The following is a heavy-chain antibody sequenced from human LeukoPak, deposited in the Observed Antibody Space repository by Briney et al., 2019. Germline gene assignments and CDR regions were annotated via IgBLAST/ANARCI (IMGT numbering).Heavy chain of an antibody. CDR1: GFTSSSYS. D-gene: IGHD2-15*01. V-gene: IGHV3-21*01. CDR2: ISSSSSYI. Sequence: GGSLRLSCAASGFTSSSYSMNWVRQAPGKGLEWVSSISSSSSYIYYADSVKGRFTISRDNAKNSLYLQMNSLRAEDTAVYYCARDSLGYCSGGSCYPFDYWGQGTLVTVSS. J-gene: IGHJ4*02. CDR3: ARDSLGYCSGGSCYPFDY.